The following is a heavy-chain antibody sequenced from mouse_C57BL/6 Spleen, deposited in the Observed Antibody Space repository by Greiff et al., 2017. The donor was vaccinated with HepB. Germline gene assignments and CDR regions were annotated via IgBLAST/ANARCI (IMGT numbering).Heavy chain of an antibody. V-gene: IGHV1-80*01. Sequence: VQLQQSGAELVKPGASVKISCKASGYAFSSYWMNWVKQRPGKGLEWIGQIYPGDGDTNYNGKFKGKATLTADKSSSTAYMQLSSLTSEDSAVYFCARIGYGSTYYFDYWGQGTTLTVSS. D-gene: IGHD1-1*01. J-gene: IGHJ2*01. CDR2: IYPGDGDT. CDR3: ARIGYGSTYYFDY. CDR1: GYAFSSYW.